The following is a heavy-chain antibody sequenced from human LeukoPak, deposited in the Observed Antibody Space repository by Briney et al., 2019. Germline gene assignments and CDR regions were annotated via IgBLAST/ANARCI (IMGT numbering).Heavy chain of an antibody. V-gene: IGHV5-51*01. CDR2: IYPGDSGT. CDR1: GYGFTSYW. CDR3: ARGEQNPGDY. D-gene: IGHD1-26*01. Sequence: GESLKISSKGSGYGFTSYWIGWVRPMPGKGLEWMGIIYPGDSGTRYSPSFQGQVTISADKSISTTYLQWSSLKASDTAMYYCARGEQNPGDYWGQGTLVTVSS. J-gene: IGHJ4*02.